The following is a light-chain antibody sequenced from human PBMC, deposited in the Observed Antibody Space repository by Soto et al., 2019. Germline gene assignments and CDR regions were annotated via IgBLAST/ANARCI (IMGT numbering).Light chain of an antibody. CDR3: QQYGSSPQT. V-gene: IGKV3-20*01. CDR2: GAS. J-gene: IGKJ1*01. CDR1: QSVSNNY. Sequence: EIVLTQSPGTLSLSPGERATLSCRASQSVSNNYLAWYQQKPGQAPRLLIYGASSRATGIPDRFSGSGSGTAFTLTISRLEPEDFAVFYCQQYGSSPQTFGQGTKVEIK.